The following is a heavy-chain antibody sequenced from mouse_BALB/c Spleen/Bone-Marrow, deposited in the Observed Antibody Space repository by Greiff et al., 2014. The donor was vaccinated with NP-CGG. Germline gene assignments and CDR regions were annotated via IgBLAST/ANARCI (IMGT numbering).Heavy chain of an antibody. Sequence: VQLQQSGAELVKPGASVKLSCKASGYNFTNYYIYWVKQTPGKGLEWIGEINLSYGGATFNEKFKNKAILTIDKYSSTADIHLSSMTSADAAVYYCSRLYYSTPLYAMDYWGQGTPVTVSS. V-gene: IGHV1S81*02. CDR2: INLSYGGA. D-gene: IGHD1-1*01. J-gene: IGHJ4*01. CDR1: GYNFTNYY. CDR3: SRLYYSTPLYAMDY.